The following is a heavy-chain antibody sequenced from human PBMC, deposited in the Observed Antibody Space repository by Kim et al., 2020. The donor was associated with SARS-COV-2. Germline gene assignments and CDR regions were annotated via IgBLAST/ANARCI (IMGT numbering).Heavy chain of an antibody. D-gene: IGHD2-15*01. J-gene: IGHJ6*02. CDR2: IYPGDSDT. Sequence: GESLKISCKGSGYSFTSYWIGWVRQMPGKGLEWMGIIYPGDSDTRYSPSFQGQVTISADKSISTAYLQWSSLKASDTAMYYCARHEAYCSGGSCYSGTVGGAACYCMDVWGQGTTVTVSS. V-gene: IGHV5-51*01. CDR3: ARHEAYCSGGSCYSGTVGGAACYCMDV. CDR1: GYSFTSYW.